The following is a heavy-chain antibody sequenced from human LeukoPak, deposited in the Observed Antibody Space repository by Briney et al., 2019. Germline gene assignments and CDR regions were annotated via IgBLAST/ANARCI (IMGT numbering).Heavy chain of an antibody. CDR3: AKAPYSYPYWYFDL. D-gene: IGHD5-18*01. J-gene: IGHJ2*01. CDR2: IRYDGSNK. Sequence: PGGSLRLSCAASGFTFSSYGMHWVRQAPGKGLEWVAFIRYDGSNKYYADSVKGRFTISRDNSKNTLYLQMNSLRAEDTAVYYCAKAPYSYPYWYFDLWGRGTLVTVSS. V-gene: IGHV3-30*02. CDR1: GFTFSSYG.